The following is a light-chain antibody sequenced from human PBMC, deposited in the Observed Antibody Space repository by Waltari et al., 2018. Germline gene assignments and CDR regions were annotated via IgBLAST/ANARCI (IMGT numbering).Light chain of an antibody. V-gene: IGLV1-47*01. Sequence: QSVLTQSPSASGTPGQRVTISCSESSSNIGSNYVYWYQQLPGTAPKLLIYRSNQRPSGVPDRFYGSKSGNSASLASSGLRSEDEADYYCASWDDNLSGGVFGGGTKLTVL. CDR1: SSNIGSNY. CDR2: RSN. CDR3: ASWDDNLSGGV. J-gene: IGLJ3*02.